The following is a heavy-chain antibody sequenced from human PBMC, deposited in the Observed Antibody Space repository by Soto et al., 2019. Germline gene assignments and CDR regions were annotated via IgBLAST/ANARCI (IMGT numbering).Heavy chain of an antibody. D-gene: IGHD6-13*01. Sequence: PSETLSLTCTVSGGSISSANYNWGWIRQYPGKGLEWIGYIYYSGSTCYNPSLKSRLTISLETSKNQFSLNLSSVTAADTAVYYFARGRRYSSSWFWFDPWGQGTLVTVSS. CDR3: ARGRRYSSSWFWFDP. CDR1: GGSISSANYN. J-gene: IGHJ5*02. CDR2: IYYSGST. V-gene: IGHV4-31*03.